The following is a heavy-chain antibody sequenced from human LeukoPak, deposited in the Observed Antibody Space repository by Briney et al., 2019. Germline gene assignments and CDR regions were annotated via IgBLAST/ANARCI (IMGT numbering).Heavy chain of an antibody. Sequence: ASVKVSCKASGYTFTGYYMHWVRQAPGQGLEWMGRINPNSGSTNYAQKFQGRVTMTRDTSISTAYMELSRLRSDDTAVYYCANLCLYYYDSSGYCFDYWGQGTLVTVSS. CDR2: INPNSGST. V-gene: IGHV1-2*06. D-gene: IGHD3-22*01. CDR3: ANLCLYYYDSSGYCFDY. CDR1: GYTFTGYY. J-gene: IGHJ4*02.